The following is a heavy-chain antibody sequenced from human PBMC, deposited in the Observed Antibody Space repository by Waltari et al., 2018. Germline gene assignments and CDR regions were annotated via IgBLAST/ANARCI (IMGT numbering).Heavy chain of an antibody. Sequence: QVQLVQSGAEVKKPGSSVKVSCQASGGPFSSYAISWVRQAPGQGLEWMGGIIPIFGTANYAQKFQGRVTITADESTSTAYMELSSLRSEDTAVYYCARVQMATTYNWFDPWGQGTLVTVSS. CDR1: GGPFSSYA. D-gene: IGHD5-12*01. CDR2: IIPIFGTA. V-gene: IGHV1-69*01. J-gene: IGHJ5*02. CDR3: ARVQMATTYNWFDP.